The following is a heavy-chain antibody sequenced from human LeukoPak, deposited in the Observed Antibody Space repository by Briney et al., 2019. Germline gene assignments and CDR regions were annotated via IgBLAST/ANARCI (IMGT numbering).Heavy chain of an antibody. CDR2: ISSSGRLM. CDR1: GFTFSSYG. D-gene: IGHD1-14*01. J-gene: IGHJ6*02. V-gene: IGHV3-48*04. CDR3: ARDTNNGLDV. Sequence: GSLRLSCAASGFTFSSYGMHWIRQAPGKGLEWVSHISSSGRLMQYADSVKGRFTITRDNAQNFMSLQMNSLKPEDTAVYYCARDTNNGLDVWGRGTTVTVSS.